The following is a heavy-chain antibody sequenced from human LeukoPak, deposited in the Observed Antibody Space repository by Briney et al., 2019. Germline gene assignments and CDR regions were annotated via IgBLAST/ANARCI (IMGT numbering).Heavy chain of an antibody. J-gene: IGHJ4*02. D-gene: IGHD3-3*02. Sequence: GGALELSCGASGFTFSTYAMHWVRQTPGKGLQCVSVISYDGTTKDYAESVKGRFTISRDNSNDTLYLQMTSLRPEDTALYYCARVNTIFGVEIVSLGAEFEFWGQGTLVTVSS. CDR1: GFTFSTYA. CDR3: ARVNTIFGVEIVSLGAEFEF. V-gene: IGHV3-30*03. CDR2: ISYDGTTK.